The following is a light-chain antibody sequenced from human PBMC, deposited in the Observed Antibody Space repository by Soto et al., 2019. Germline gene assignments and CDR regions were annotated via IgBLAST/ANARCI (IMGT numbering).Light chain of an antibody. V-gene: IGKV3-20*01. CDR2: GAS. CDR3: QQYHNLWT. Sequence: ENLLTQSPGTLSLSPGEGATLSCMASRGVSANYLAWYQQKPGQAPTLLIYGASIRAAGIPDRFSGSGSGTEFTLTISSLQPDDFATYYCQQYHNLWTFGQGTKVDI. CDR1: RGVSANY. J-gene: IGKJ1*01.